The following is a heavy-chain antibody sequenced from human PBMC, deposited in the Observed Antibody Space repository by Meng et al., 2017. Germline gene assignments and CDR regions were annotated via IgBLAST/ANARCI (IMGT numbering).Heavy chain of an antibody. CDR3: ARDVALVWDPANDSRSLPGGMDV. V-gene: IGHV4-34*01. CDR2: INHSGST. Sequence: SETLSLTCAVYGGSFSGYYWSWIRQPPGKGLEWIGEINHSGSTNYNPSLKSRVTITVDTSKNQFSLKLSSVTAADTAVYYCARDVALVWDPANDSRSLPGGMDVGGQGTMVTVSS. CDR1: GGSFSGYY. J-gene: IGHJ6*02. D-gene: IGHD6-13*01.